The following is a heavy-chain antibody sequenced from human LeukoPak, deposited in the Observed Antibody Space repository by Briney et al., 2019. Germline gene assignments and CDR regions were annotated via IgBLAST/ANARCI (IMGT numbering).Heavy chain of an antibody. Sequence: ASVKVSCKVSGCTLTELSMHWVRRAPGKGLEWMGGFDPEDGETIYAQKFQGRVTMTEDTSTDTAYMELSSLRSEDTAVYYCATGYYYDSSGYYQNWGQGTLVTVSS. D-gene: IGHD3-22*01. V-gene: IGHV1-24*01. J-gene: IGHJ4*02. CDR2: FDPEDGET. CDR3: ATGYYYDSSGYYQN. CDR1: GCTLTELS.